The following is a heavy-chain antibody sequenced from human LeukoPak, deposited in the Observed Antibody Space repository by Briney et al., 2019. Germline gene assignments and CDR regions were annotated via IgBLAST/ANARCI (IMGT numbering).Heavy chain of an antibody. CDR2: ISSSGSTI. CDR1: GFTFSSYG. D-gene: IGHD1-1*01. V-gene: IGHV3-48*04. CDR3: AREDWNDVGFDY. Sequence: GGSLRLSCAASGFTFSSYGMTWVRQAPGKGLEWVSYISSSGSTIYYADSVKGRFTISRDNAKNSLYLQMNSLRAEDTAVYYCAREDWNDVGFDYWGQGTLVTVSS. J-gene: IGHJ4*02.